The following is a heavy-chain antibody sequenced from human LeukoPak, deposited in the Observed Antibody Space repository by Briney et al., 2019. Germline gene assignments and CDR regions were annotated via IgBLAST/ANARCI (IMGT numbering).Heavy chain of an antibody. Sequence: SETLSLTCTVSGGSLSSSSYYWGWIRQPPGKGLEWIGSIYYSGSTYYNPSLKSRVTISVDTSKNQFSLKLSSVTAADTAVYYCARVKAVAGTFGAFDIWGQGTMVTVSS. CDR2: IYYSGST. J-gene: IGHJ3*02. V-gene: IGHV4-39*07. CDR1: GGSLSSSSYY. D-gene: IGHD6-19*01. CDR3: ARVKAVAGTFGAFDI.